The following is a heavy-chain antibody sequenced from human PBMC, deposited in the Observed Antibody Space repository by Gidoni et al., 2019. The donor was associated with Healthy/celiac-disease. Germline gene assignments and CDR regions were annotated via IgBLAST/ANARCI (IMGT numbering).Heavy chain of an antibody. CDR1: GFTFSGYY. CDR2: MSSSGSTI. D-gene: IGHD3-22*01. V-gene: IGHV3-11*01. Sequence: QVQLVESGGGLVKPGGSMRRSCAASGFTFSGYYLSWIRQAPGKGREWVSYMSSSGSTICYADSVKGRFTSSRDNAKNSLYLQMNSVRAEDTAVYYCARERGYYYDSSGPAIRGGMDVWGQGTTVTVSS. J-gene: IGHJ6*02. CDR3: ARERGYYYDSSGPAIRGGMDV.